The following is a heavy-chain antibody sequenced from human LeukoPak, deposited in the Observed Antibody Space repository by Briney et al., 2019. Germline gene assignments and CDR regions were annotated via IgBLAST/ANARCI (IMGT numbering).Heavy chain of an antibody. CDR3: ARDPVGYCSGGSCWTRGWFDP. CDR1: GDSVSSNSAA. D-gene: IGHD2-15*01. CDR2: TYYRSKWYN. Sequence: SQTLSLTCAISGDSVSSNSAAWNWIRQSPSSGLEWLGRTYYRSKWYNDYAVSVKSRITINPDTSKNQFSLQLNSVTPEDTAVYYCARDPVGYCSGGSCWTRGWFDPWGQGTLVTVSS. V-gene: IGHV6-1*01. J-gene: IGHJ5*02.